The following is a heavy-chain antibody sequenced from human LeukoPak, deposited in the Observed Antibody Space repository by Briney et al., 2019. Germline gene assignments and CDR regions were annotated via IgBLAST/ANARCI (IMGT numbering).Heavy chain of an antibody. CDR1: GYSFTSYW. V-gene: IGHV5-51*01. D-gene: IGHD3-10*01. J-gene: IGHJ6*04. CDR3: ARRLSSGSYMDV. Sequence: GESLKISCMGSGYSFTSYWIGWVRQMPGKGLEWRGIVYPVDSDTRYSTYFQGQVTIAADKSISTAYLQRSSLKASDTDMYYCARRLSSGSYMDVWGKGTTVTVSS. CDR2: VYPVDSDT.